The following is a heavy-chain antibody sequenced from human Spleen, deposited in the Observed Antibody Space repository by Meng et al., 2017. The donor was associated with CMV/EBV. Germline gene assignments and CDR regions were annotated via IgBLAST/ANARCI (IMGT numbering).Heavy chain of an antibody. D-gene: IGHD1-26*01. J-gene: IGHJ4*02. CDR1: GYTFTRYG. Sequence: ASVKVSCKASGYTFTRYGITWVRQAPGQGLEWMGWISGRRGDTNFAQKFQGRVTMTRDTSISTAYMELSRLRSDDTAVYYCARVGWELLVGDYWGQGTLVTVSS. CDR3: ARVGWELLVGDY. V-gene: IGHV1-2*02. CDR2: ISGRRGDT.